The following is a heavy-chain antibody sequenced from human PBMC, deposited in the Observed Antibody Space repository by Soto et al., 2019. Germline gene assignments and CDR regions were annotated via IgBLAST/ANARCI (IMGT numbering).Heavy chain of an antibody. J-gene: IGHJ6*04. CDR2: INHSGST. CDR1: GGSFSGYY. Sequence: SETLSLTCAVYGGSFSGYYWSWIRQPPGKGLEWIGEINHSGSTNYNPSLKSRVTISVDTSKNQFSLKLSSVTAADTAVYYCARGSPSTRAGMDVWGKGTTVTVS. V-gene: IGHV4-34*01. CDR3: ARGSPSTRAGMDV.